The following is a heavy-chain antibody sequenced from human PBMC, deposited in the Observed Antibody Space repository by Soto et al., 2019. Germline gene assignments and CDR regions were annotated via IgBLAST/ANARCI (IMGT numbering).Heavy chain of an antibody. Sequence: SETMSLTCTVAGASISSDSWSWIRQPPGKELEWIGYIYYSGSNNYNPSLKSRVTMSADTSKNQFSLKLSSVTAADAAVYYCTRARSPIGNGYAMDVWGQGTTVTVSS. CDR1: GASISSDS. CDR2: IYYSGSN. J-gene: IGHJ6*02. V-gene: IGHV4-59*01. CDR3: TRARSPIGNGYAMDV. D-gene: IGHD2-15*01.